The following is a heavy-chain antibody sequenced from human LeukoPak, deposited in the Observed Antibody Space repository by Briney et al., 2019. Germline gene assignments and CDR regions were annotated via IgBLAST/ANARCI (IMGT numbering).Heavy chain of an antibody. CDR1: GGSFSGYY. D-gene: IGHD3-3*01. J-gene: IGHJ4*02. CDR3: ARHRGPHVGRME. V-gene: IGHV4-34*01. CDR2: IYYSGST. Sequence: SETLSLTCAVYGGSFSGYYWSWIRQPPGKGLEWIGSIYYSGSTYYNPSLKSRVTISVDTSKNQFSLKLSSVTAADTAVYYCARHRGPHVGRMEWGQGTQVTVSS.